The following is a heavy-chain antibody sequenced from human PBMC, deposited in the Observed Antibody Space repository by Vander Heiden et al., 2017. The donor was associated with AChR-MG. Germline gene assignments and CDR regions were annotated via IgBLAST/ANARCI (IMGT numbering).Heavy chain of an antibody. J-gene: IGHJ6*03. V-gene: IGHV4-4*07. D-gene: IGHD2-15*01. CDR1: GGSISSYS. CDR2: IYTSGST. Sequence: QVQLQESGPGLVKPSETLSLTCTVSGGSISSYSWSWIRQPAGKGLEWIGRIYTSGSTNYNPSLKSRVTMSVDTSKNQFSLKLSSVTAADTAVYYCARDGPGYCSGGSCYSGGWERYSYYYYYMDVWGKGTTVTVSS. CDR3: ARDGPGYCSGGSCYSGGWERYSYYYYYMDV.